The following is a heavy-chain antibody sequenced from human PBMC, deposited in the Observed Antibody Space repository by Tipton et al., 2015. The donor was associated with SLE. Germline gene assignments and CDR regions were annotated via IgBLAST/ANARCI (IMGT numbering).Heavy chain of an antibody. D-gene: IGHD3-10*01. CDR2: TYTNGKT. V-gene: IGHV4-61*02. J-gene: IGHJ3*01. CDR1: GGSIRGGIYY. Sequence: GLVKPSETLSLTCTVSGGSIRGGIYYWSWIRQPAGKGLEWIGRTYTNGKTSFNPSLENRVFISLDTSKNHFSLELRSVTAADTARYFCAGSGKTDAFDVWGQGTVVTVSS. CDR3: AGSGKTDAFDV.